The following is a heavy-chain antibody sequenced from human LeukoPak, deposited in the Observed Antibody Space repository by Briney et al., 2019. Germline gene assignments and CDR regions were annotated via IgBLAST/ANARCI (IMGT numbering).Heavy chain of an antibody. J-gene: IGHJ4*02. V-gene: IGHV1-58*02. CDR3: ATGSGWYSPDY. CDR1: GFTFTNSP. D-gene: IGHD6-19*01. Sequence: ASVKVSCKASGFTFTNSPMQWVRQARGQRLEWMGWIVVRSGNTNYAQKFQERVTITRDMSTSTAYMELSSLRSEDTAVYYCATGSGWYSPDYWGQGTLVTVSS. CDR2: IVVRSGNT.